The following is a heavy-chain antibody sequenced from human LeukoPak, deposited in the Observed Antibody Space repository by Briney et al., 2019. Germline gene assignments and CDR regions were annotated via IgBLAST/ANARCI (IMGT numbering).Heavy chain of an antibody. CDR3: ARDLIVVVPAAMAPLVY. J-gene: IGHJ4*02. CDR2: IIPIFDTA. D-gene: IGHD2-2*01. Sequence: SVKVSCKASGGTFSSYATSWVRQAPGQGLEWMGGIIPIFDTANYAQKFQGRVTITADESTSTAYMELSSLRSEDTAVYYCARDLIVVVPAAMAPLVYWGQGTLVTVSS. CDR1: GGTFSSYA. V-gene: IGHV1-69*13.